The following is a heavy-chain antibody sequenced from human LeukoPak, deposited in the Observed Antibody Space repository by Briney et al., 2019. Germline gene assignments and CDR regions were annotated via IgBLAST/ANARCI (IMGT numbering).Heavy chain of an antibody. J-gene: IGHJ4*02. CDR3: ARDRDSSSPFDY. CDR1: GFTFSRYA. Sequence: HSGGSLRLSCAASGFTFSRYAIHWVRQAPGKGLQWVAVMSDDGGKKYYADSVKGRFTISRDNSKNTLYLQMNSLRAEDTAVYYCARDRDSSSPFDYWGQGTLVTVSS. D-gene: IGHD6-6*01. V-gene: IGHV3-30-3*01. CDR2: MSDDGGKK.